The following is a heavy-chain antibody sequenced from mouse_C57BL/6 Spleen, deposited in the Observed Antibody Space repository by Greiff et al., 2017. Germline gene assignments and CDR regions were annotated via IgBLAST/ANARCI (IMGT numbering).Heavy chain of an antibody. D-gene: IGHD2-1*01. CDR3: ARNGNYVYAMDY. V-gene: IGHV5-17*01. Sequence: EVQLVQSGGGLVKPGSSLKLSCAASGFTFSDYGMHWVRQAPEKGLEWVAYISSGSSTLYYADTVKGRFTISRDNAKNTLFLQMTILRSEVTARYYCARNGNYVYAMDYWGQGTSATVSS. CDR2: ISSGSSTL. J-gene: IGHJ4*01. CDR1: GFTFSDYG.